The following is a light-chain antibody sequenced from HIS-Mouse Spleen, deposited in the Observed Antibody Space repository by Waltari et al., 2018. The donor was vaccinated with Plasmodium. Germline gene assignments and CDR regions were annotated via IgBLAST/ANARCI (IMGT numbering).Light chain of an antibody. J-gene: IGKJ3*01. V-gene: IGKV3-15*01. CDR3: QQYNNWSFT. Sequence: EIVMTQSPPTLSVSPGERATLSCRASQSVSINLAWYQQKPGQAPRLLIYGASTRATGIPARFSGSGSGTEFTLTISSLQSEDFAVYYCQQYNNWSFTFGPGTKVDIK. CDR1: QSVSIN. CDR2: GAS.